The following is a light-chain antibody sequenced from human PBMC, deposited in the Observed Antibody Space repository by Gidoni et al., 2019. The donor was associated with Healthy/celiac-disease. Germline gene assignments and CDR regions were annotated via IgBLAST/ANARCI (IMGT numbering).Light chain of an antibody. CDR3: QSYDSSLSGSV. Sequence: QSVLTKPPSVSGAPGQRVTISCTGSSSNIGAGYDVHWYQQLPGTAPKLLIYGNSNRPSGVPDRFSGSKSGTSSSLAITVLQAEDDAYYYCQSYDSSLSGSVFGGGTKLPVL. CDR2: GNS. CDR1: SSNIGAGYD. V-gene: IGLV1-40*01. J-gene: IGLJ2*01.